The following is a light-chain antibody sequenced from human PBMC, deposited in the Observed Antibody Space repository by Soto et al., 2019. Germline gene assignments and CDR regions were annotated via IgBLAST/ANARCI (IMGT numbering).Light chain of an antibody. J-gene: IGLJ1*01. CDR3: NSYTSKATGV. V-gene: IGLV2-14*01. Sequence: QSVLTQPASVSGSPGQSITISCTGTSSDVGGYNYVSWYQQHPGKAPQLIIYEVSNRPSGVSNRFSGSKSGNTASLTISGLQAEVEADYYCNSYTSKATGVFGTGTKVTVL. CDR1: SSDVGGYNY. CDR2: EVS.